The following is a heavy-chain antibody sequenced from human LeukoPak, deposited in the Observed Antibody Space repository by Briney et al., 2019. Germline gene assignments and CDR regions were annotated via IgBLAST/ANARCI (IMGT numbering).Heavy chain of an antibody. J-gene: IGHJ5*02. Sequence: PSETLSLTCTVSGGSISPYYWTWIRQPPGKGLEWIGYVYYNGNTNYNPSLKSRITISVDTSKNQFSLRLKSVTAADTAVYYCARGPLSSRTTWTWFDPWRQGTLVTVSS. CDR2: VYYNGNT. CDR3: ARGPLSSRTTWTWFDP. D-gene: IGHD3/OR15-3a*01. CDR1: GGSISPYY. V-gene: IGHV4-59*01.